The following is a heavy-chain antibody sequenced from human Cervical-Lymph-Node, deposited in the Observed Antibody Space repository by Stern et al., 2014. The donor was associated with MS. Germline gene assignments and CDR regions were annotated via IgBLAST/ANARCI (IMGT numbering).Heavy chain of an antibody. Sequence: QVQLQESGPGLVKPSQTLSLTCTVSGGSISSGDYYWSWIRQPPGKDLEWIVYIYYSGSTCYNPALNNRITISVGATKNRFSLKLSSVPAADTTVYYCARTPLAPATSHFDYWGQGTLVTVSS. J-gene: IGHJ4*02. CDR1: GGSISSGDYY. D-gene: IGHD1-26*01. V-gene: IGHV4-30-4*01. CDR2: IYYSGST. CDR3: ARTPLAPATSHFDY.